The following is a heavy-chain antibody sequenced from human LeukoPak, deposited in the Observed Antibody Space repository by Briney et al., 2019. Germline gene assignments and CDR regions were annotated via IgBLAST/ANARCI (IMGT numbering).Heavy chain of an antibody. D-gene: IGHD3-9*01. CDR2: ISYDGSNK. CDR3: ARGMDYDILAGPPDY. V-gene: IGHV3-30*04. CDR1: GFTFSRYA. J-gene: IGHJ4*02. Sequence: GGSLRLSCAASGFTFSRYAMHWVRQAPDKGLEGVALISYDGSNKEFADSVKGRFTISRDNSKNSLYLQMNSLRGEDTAMYYCARGMDYDILAGPPDYWGQGTLVTVSS.